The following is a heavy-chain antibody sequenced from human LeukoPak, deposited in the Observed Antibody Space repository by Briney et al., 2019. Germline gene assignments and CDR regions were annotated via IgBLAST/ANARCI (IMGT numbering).Heavy chain of an antibody. J-gene: IGHJ6*03. Sequence: SETLSLTCAVYGGSFSGYYWSWIRQHPGKGLEWIGEINHSGSTNYNPSLKSRVTISVDTSKNQFSLKLSSVTAADTAVYYCARPMTSSGWRNYYYYMDVWGKGTTVTVSS. CDR3: ARPMTSSGWRNYYYYMDV. CDR2: INHSGST. CDR1: GGSFSGYY. D-gene: IGHD6-19*01. V-gene: IGHV4-34*01.